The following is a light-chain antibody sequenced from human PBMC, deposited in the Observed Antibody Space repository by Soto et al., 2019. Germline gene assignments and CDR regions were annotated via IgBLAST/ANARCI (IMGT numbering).Light chain of an antibody. CDR3: QSFDSGLSGYV. Sequence: QSVLTQPPSVSGAPGQRVTISCTGSSSNIGAGYDVHWYQQLPGTAPKLLIYGNSNRPSGVPDRFSGSKSGTSASLAITGRQAEDEADYYCQSFDSGLSGYVFGTGTKVTVL. V-gene: IGLV1-40*01. CDR1: SSNIGAGYD. J-gene: IGLJ1*01. CDR2: GNS.